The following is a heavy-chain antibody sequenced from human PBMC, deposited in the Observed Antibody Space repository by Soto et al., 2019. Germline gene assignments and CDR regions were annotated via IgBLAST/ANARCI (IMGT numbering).Heavy chain of an antibody. CDR2: ISYDGSNK. V-gene: IGHV3-30-3*01. D-gene: IGHD2-15*01. J-gene: IGHJ6*02. Sequence: GGSLRLSCAASGFTLSSYAMHWVRQAPGKGLEWVAVISYDGSNKYYADSVKGRFTISRDNSKNTLYLQMNSLRAEDTAVYYCARDRAIVVVVAATRGMDVWGQGTTVTVSS. CDR3: ARDRAIVVVVAATRGMDV. CDR1: GFTLSSYA.